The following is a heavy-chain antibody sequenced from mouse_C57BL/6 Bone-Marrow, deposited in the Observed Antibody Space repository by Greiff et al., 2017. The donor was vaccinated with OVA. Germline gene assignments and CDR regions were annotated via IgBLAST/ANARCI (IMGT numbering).Heavy chain of an antibody. CDR1: GYTFTSYW. V-gene: IGHV1-64*01. J-gene: IGHJ2*01. D-gene: IGHD1-1*01. CDR3: ASPPDGSLDY. CDR2: IHPNSGST. Sequence: QVQLQQPGAELVKPGASVKLSCKASGYTFTSYWLHWVKQRPGQGLEWIGMIHPNSGSTNYNEKFKSKATLTVDKSSSTAYMQLSSLTSEDSAVYYCASPPDGSLDYWGQGTTLTVSS.